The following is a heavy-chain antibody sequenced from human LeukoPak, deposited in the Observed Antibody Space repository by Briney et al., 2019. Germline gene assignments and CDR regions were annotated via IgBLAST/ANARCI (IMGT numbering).Heavy chain of an antibody. D-gene: IGHD3-9*01. V-gene: IGHV1-3*03. CDR1: GYTFTSYA. CDR3: ARGAVLRYFDWLSSNDAFDI. CDR2: INAGNGNT. J-gene: IGHJ3*02. Sequence: GASVKVSCKASGYTFTSYAMHWVRQAPGQRLEWMGWINAGNGNTKYSQEFQGRLTITRDTSASTAYMELSRLRSEDTAVYYCARGAVLRYFDWLSSNDAFDIWGQGTMVTVSS.